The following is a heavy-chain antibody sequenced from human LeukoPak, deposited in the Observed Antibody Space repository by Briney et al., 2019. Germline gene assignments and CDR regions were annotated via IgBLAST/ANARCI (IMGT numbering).Heavy chain of an antibody. CDR2: IYYSGST. V-gene: IGHV4-39*07. CDR3: ARRVMITFDNWFDP. J-gene: IGHJ5*02. CDR1: GGSISSSSYY. Sequence: SETLSLTCTVSGGSISSSSYYWGWIRQPPGKGLEWIGSIYYSGSTYYSPSLKSRVTISVDTSKNQFSLKLSSVTAADTAVYYCARRVMITFDNWFDPWGQGTLVTVSS. D-gene: IGHD3-16*01.